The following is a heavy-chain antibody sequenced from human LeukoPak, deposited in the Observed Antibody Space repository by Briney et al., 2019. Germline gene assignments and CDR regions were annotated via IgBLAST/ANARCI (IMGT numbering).Heavy chain of an antibody. CDR1: GFTFSSYW. CDR2: INSDGSST. J-gene: IGHJ6*03. V-gene: IGHV3-74*01. CDR3: TRGGAVAVLDYYYYYMDV. Sequence: GGSLRLSCAASGFTFSSYWMHWVRQAPGKGLVWVSRINSDGSSTSYADSVKGRFTISRDNAKNTLYLQMNSLRAEDTAVYYCTRGGAVAVLDYYYYYMDVWGKGTTVTVSS. D-gene: IGHD6-19*01.